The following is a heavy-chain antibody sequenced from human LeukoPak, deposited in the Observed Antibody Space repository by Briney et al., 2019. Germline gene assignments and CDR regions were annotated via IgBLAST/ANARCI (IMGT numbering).Heavy chain of an antibody. V-gene: IGHV3-23*01. J-gene: IGHJ4*02. CDR2: ISGSGGST. CDR3: AKLGGYYYDSSGYSDY. CDR1: GFTFSSYA. D-gene: IGHD3-22*01. Sequence: GGSLRLSCAASGFTFSSYAMSWVRQAPGKGLEWVSDISGSGGSTYYADTVKGRFTMSRENSKNTLYLQMMCLRAEDTAVYYCAKLGGYYYDSSGYSDYWGQGTLVTVSS.